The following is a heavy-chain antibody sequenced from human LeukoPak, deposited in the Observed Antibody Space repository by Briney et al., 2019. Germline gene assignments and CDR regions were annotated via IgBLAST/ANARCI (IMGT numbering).Heavy chain of an antibody. V-gene: IGHV3-48*04. CDR3: ARVTRRYYYDSSGYIDY. J-gene: IGHJ4*02. CDR1: GFTFSSYS. D-gene: IGHD3-22*01. Sequence: TGGSLRLSCAASGFTFSSYSMNWVRQAPGKGLEWVSYISSSSSTIYYADSVKGRFTISRDNAKNSLYLQMNSLRAEDTAVYYCARVTRRYYYDSSGYIDYWGQGTLVTVSS. CDR2: ISSSSSTI.